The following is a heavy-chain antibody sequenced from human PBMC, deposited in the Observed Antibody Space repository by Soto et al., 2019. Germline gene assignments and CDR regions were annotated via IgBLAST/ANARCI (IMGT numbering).Heavy chain of an antibody. J-gene: IGHJ5*01. CDR2: ISGSGFKK. V-gene: IGHV3-23*01. Sequence: PWGSLRLSCAASGFIFENFGMSWVRQAPGKGLEWISSISGSGFKKYYADSVKGRFTISGDNSKSTVYLELNNLSAEDTAVYHCAKNQGVELVPLATVDWCEHWGQGSLVSVSS. CDR1: GFIFENFG. CDR3: AKNQGVELVPLATVDWCEH. D-gene: IGHD1-26*01.